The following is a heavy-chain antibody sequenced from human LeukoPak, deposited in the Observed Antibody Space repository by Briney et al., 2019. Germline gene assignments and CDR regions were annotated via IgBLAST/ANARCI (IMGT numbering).Heavy chain of an antibody. J-gene: IGHJ4*02. CDR1: GGIFSRFA. Sequence: ASVKVSCKASGGIFSRFAISWVRQAPGQGFEWMGGITPIFGTANFAQKFQGRVSITADESTSTAFMELSSLRSEDTAVYYCAREWALESSGYYYAYWGQGTLVTVSS. D-gene: IGHD3-22*01. CDR3: AREWALESSGYYYAY. V-gene: IGHV1-69*13. CDR2: ITPIFGTA.